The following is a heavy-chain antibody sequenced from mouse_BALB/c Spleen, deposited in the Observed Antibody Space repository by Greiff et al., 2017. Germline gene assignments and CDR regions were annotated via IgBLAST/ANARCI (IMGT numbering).Heavy chain of an antibody. Sequence: EVQLVESGGDLVKPGGSLKLSCAASGFTFSSYGMSWVRQTPDKRLEWVATISSGGSYTYYPDSVKGRFTISRDNAKNTLYLQMSSLKSEDTAMYYCARRITEAMDYWGQGTSVTVSS. D-gene: IGHD2-4*01. J-gene: IGHJ4*01. CDR1: GFTFSSYG. CDR2: ISSGGSYT. V-gene: IGHV5-6*01. CDR3: ARRITEAMDY.